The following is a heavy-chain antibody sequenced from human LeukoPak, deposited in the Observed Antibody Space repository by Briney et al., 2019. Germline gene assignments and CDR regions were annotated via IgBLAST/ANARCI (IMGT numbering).Heavy chain of an antibody. CDR2: IYSGGST. CDR1: GFTVSSNY. V-gene: IGHV3-53*01. J-gene: IGHJ4*02. Sequence: GGSLRLSCAASGFTVSSNYMSWVRQAPGKGLEWVSVIYSGGSTYYADSVKGRFTISRDNSKNTLYLQMNSLRAEDTAVYYCARGVVLRWYLDYWGQGTLVTVSS. D-gene: IGHD4-23*01. CDR3: ARGVVLRWYLDY.